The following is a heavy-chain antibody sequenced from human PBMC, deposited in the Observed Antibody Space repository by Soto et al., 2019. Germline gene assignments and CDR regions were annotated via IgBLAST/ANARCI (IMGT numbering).Heavy chain of an antibody. CDR1: GLTFSNAW. CDR3: GTGDAFDI. V-gene: IGHV3-15*01. D-gene: IGHD7-27*01. J-gene: IGHJ3*02. Sequence: EVQLVESGGGLVKPGGSLRLSCAASGLTFSNAWMSWVRQAPGKGLEWVGRIKSRKNGGTTDYAAAVKGRFTISRDDSKNKLYLEMNSLKIEDTAVYSCGTGDAFDIWGQGTMVTVSS. CDR2: IKSRKNGGTT.